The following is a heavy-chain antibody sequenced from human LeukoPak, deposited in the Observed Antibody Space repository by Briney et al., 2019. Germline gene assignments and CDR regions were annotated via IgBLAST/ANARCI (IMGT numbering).Heavy chain of an antibody. Sequence: PSETLSHTCTVSGGSISSYFWSWIRQPPGKGLEWIGYIYYSGSTNYNPSLKSRVTMSVDTSKNQFSLKLSSVTAADTAVYYCARIDRAVAGTIDYWGQGTLVTVSS. CDR2: IYYSGST. J-gene: IGHJ4*02. D-gene: IGHD6-19*01. CDR3: ARIDRAVAGTIDY. V-gene: IGHV4-59*08. CDR1: GGSISSYF.